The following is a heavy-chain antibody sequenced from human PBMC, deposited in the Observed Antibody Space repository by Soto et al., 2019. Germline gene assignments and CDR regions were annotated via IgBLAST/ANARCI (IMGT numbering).Heavy chain of an antibody. V-gene: IGHV1-3*01. CDR2: INAGNGNT. CDR1: GYTCTSYA. D-gene: IGHD1-26*01. Sequence: ASLKVSCKASGYTCTSYAMHWVLQAPGQRLEWMGWINAGNGNTKYSQKFQGRVTITRDTSASTAYMELSSLRSEDTAVYYCARGGSLYWYFDLWGRGTLVTVSS. J-gene: IGHJ2*01. CDR3: ARGGSLYWYFDL.